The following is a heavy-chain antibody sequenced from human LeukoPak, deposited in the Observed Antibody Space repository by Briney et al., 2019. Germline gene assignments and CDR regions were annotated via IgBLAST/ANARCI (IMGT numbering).Heavy chain of an antibody. J-gene: IGHJ3*02. CDR1: GYTFTSYG. D-gene: IGHD3-22*01. Sequence: SVKVSCKASGYTFTSYGISWVRQAPGQGLEWMGGIIPIFGTANYAQKFQGRVTITADKSTSTAYMELSSLRSEDTAVYYCARDLMYYDSSGYTSAFDIWGQGTMVTVSS. V-gene: IGHV1-69*06. CDR3: ARDLMYYDSSGYTSAFDI. CDR2: IIPIFGTA.